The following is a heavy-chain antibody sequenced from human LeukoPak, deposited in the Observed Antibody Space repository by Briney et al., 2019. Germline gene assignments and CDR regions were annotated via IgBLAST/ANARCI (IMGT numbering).Heavy chain of an antibody. CDR1: GYTFTSYY. Sequence: ASVNVSCTASGYTFTSYYMHWVRQAPGQGLEWMGIINPSGGSTSYAQKFQGRVTMTRDTSTSTVYMELSSLRSEDTAVYYCARDITMIVVYYGMDVWGQGTTVTVSS. CDR3: ARDITMIVVYYGMDV. D-gene: IGHD3-22*01. J-gene: IGHJ6*02. CDR2: INPSGGST. V-gene: IGHV1-46*01.